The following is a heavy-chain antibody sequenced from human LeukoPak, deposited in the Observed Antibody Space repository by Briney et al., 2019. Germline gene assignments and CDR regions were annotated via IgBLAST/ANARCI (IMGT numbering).Heavy chain of an antibody. V-gene: IGHV3-7*01. Sequence: GGSLRLSCAASRFTFSSYWMSWVRQAPGKGLEWVANIKQDGSEKYYVDSVKGRFTISRDNAKSSLYLQMNSLRVEDTAVYYCARGPFEHDSSGHYYYYGMDVWGQGTTVTVSS. CDR2: IKQDGSEK. CDR3: ARGPFEHDSSGHYYYYGMDV. D-gene: IGHD3-22*01. J-gene: IGHJ6*02. CDR1: RFTFSSYW.